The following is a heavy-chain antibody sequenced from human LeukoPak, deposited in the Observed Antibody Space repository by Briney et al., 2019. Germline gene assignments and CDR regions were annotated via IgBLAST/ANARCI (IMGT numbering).Heavy chain of an antibody. D-gene: IGHD3-22*01. J-gene: IGHJ6*02. Sequence: SETLSLTCTVSGGSISSSSYYWGWIRQPPGKGLEWIGSIYYSGSTYYNPSLKSRVPISVDTSKNQFSLKLSSVTAADTAVYYCARDRGDYYYDSSGYLGYYYYYGMDVWGQGTTVTVSS. CDR2: IYYSGST. CDR1: GGSISSSSYY. CDR3: ARDRGDYYYDSSGYLGYYYYYGMDV. V-gene: IGHV4-39*02.